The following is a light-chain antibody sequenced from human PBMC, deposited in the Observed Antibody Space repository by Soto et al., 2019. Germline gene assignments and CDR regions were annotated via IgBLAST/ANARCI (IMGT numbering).Light chain of an antibody. CDR1: QSISSY. J-gene: IGKJ4*01. V-gene: IGKV1-39*01. CDR2: VAS. CDR3: QQSSSTPQT. Sequence: DIQMTQSPSSLSASVGDRFAITCRASQSISSYLSWYQQKPGKAPKLLINVASTLQSGVPSGFSGSGSGTDFTLAISSLQPEDFATYYCQQSSSTPQTFGGGTKVDIK.